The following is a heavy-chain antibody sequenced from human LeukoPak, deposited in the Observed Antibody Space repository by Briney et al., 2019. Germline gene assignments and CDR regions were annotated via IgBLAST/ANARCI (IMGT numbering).Heavy chain of an antibody. D-gene: IGHD2-2*01. CDR3: ARDNCSSTSCYEIDY. CDR2: IYYSGST. CDR1: GGSISSGDYY. V-gene: IGHV4-30-4*01. Sequence: SETLSLTCTVSGGSISSGDYYWSWIRQPPGKGLEWIGYIYYSGSTYYNPSLKSRVTISVDTSKNQFSLKLSSVTAADTAVYYCARDNCSSTSCYEIDYWGQGTLVTVSS. J-gene: IGHJ4*02.